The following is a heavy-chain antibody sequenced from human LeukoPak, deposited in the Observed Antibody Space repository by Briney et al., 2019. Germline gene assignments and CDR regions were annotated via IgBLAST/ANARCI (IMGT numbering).Heavy chain of an antibody. D-gene: IGHD3-16*01. J-gene: IGHJ4*02. CDR3: ARGHYDDYE. CDR1: GFSFSSYG. V-gene: IGHV3-30*12. CDR2: ISYDGSNK. Sequence: GGSLRLSCEASGFSFSSYGMHWVRQAPGKGLEWVAVISYDGSNKYYADSVRGRFTISRDNSKNTLYLQMNSLRVEDAAVYYCARGHYDDYEWGRGTLVTVSS.